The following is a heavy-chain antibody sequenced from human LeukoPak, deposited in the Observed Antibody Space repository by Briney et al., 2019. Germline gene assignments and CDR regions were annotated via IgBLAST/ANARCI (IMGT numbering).Heavy chain of an antibody. D-gene: IGHD3-3*01. J-gene: IGHJ4*02. Sequence: PSETLSLTCTVSGGSISSSTYYWGWIRQPPGGGLEWIASVSYTGSTTYNPSLKSRVTISVDTSKTQFSLKLSSVTAADTAVYYCARGSTYYDFWSGYYTFCYFDYWGQGTLVTVSS. V-gene: IGHV4-39*01. CDR3: ARGSTYYDFWSGYYTFCYFDY. CDR1: GGSISSSTYY. CDR2: VSYTGST.